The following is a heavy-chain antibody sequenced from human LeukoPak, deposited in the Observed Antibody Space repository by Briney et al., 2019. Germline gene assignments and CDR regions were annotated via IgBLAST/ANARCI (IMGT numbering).Heavy chain of an antibody. J-gene: IGHJ6*02. D-gene: IGHD1-7*01. Sequence: PGGSLRLSCAASGITFSTYWMHWVRQAPGKELVWVSRIYSDGSRPSYADSVRGRFTISRDNAKNTLYLQMNSLRAEDTAVYYCAKVMNYQYYYGMDVWGQGTTVTVSS. CDR1: GITFSTYW. CDR2: IYSDGSRP. V-gene: IGHV3-74*01. CDR3: AKVMNYQYYYGMDV.